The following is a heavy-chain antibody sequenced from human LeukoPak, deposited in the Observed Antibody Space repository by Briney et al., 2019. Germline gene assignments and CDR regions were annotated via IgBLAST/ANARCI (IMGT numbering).Heavy chain of an antibody. V-gene: IGHV1-3*01. CDR3: AREWDSGWYPDY. CDR2: INAGNGNT. CDR1: GYTFTRNA. J-gene: IGHJ4*02. D-gene: IGHD6-19*01. Sequence: GASVKVSCKASGYTFTRNAMHWVRQAPGQRLEWMGWINAGNGNTKYSQKFQGRVTITRDTSASTVYMELSSLRSEDTAVYYCAREWDSGWYPDYWGRGTLVTVSS.